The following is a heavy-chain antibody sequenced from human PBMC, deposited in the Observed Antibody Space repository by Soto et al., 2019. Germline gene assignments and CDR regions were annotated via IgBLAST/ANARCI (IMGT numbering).Heavy chain of an antibody. Sequence: SETLSLTCAVYGGSFSGYCWSWIRQPPGKGLEWIGEINHSGRTDYNPSLKSRVTISVDTSKSQFSLKLSSVTAADTAVYYCARGRKYYDFWSGYSHPRYYFNYWGQVTLVTVPS. D-gene: IGHD3-3*01. CDR1: GGSFSGYC. V-gene: IGHV4-34*01. J-gene: IGHJ4*02. CDR2: INHSGRT. CDR3: ARGRKYYDFWSGYSHPRYYFNY.